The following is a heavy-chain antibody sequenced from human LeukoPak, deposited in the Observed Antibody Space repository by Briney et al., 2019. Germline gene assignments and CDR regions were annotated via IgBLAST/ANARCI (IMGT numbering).Heavy chain of an antibody. J-gene: IGHJ3*02. V-gene: IGHV3-30*14. CDR1: GFTFSRYA. Sequence: GGSLRLSCAASGFTFSRYAMHWVRQAPGKGLEWVAVISYDGSKKNYADSVKGRFTISRDNSKNTVFLQVNSLRAEDTAVYYIARERDEGGDFDMWGQGTMVIVSS. CDR3: ARERDEGGDFDM. CDR2: ISYDGSKK. D-gene: IGHD2-21*01.